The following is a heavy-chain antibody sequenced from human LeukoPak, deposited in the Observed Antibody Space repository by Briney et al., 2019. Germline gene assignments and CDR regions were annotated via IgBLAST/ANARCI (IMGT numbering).Heavy chain of an antibody. D-gene: IGHD6-25*01. CDR1: GGSFSGYY. J-gene: IGHJ6*03. CDR2: INHSGST. CDR3: ARQAALNYYYYMDV. V-gene: IGHV4-34*01. Sequence: NPSETLSLTCAVYGGSFSGYYWSLIRQPPGKGLEWIGEINHSGSTNYNPSLKSRVTISVDTSKKQISLKLNSVTAADTAVYYCARQAALNYYYYMDVWGLGTTVTVSS.